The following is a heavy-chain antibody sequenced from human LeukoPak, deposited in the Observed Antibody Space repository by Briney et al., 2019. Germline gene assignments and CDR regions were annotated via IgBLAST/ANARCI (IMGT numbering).Heavy chain of an antibody. V-gene: IGHV3-11*01. CDR3: ARDKGEYYGSGNYYDFDY. J-gene: IGHJ4*02. CDR2: ISSSGSTI. D-gene: IGHD3-10*01. Sequence: GGSLRLSCAASGFSFSDHYMSWIRQAPGEGLEWVSYISSSGSTIYYADSVKGRFTISRDNAKNSLYLQMNSLRAEDTAVYYCARDKGEYYGSGNYYDFDYWGQGTQVTVSP. CDR1: GFSFSDHY.